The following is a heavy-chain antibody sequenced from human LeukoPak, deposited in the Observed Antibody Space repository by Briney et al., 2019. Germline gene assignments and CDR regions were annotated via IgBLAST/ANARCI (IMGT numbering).Heavy chain of an antibody. CDR3: ARGDGKKNWFDP. V-gene: IGHV4-38-2*02. CDR1: GYSISSGYY. D-gene: IGHD4-23*01. Sequence: SETLSLTCTVSGYSISSGYYWGWIRQPPGKGLEWIGSIYHSGSTYYNPSLKSRVTISVDTSKNQFSLKLSSVTAADTAVYYCARGDGKKNWFDPWGQGTLVTVSS. CDR2: IYHSGST. J-gene: IGHJ5*02.